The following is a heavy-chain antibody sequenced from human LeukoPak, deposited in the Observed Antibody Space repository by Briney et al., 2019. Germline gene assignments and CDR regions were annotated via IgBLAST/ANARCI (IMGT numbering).Heavy chain of an antibody. CDR2: IYHSGST. Sequence: SETLSLTCTVSGYSISSGYYWGWIRQPPGKGLEWIGSIYHSGSTYYNPSLKSRVTISVDTSKNQFSLKLSSVTAADTAVYYCARVGVVPAATLDYWGQGTLVTVSS. J-gene: IGHJ4*02. CDR3: ARVGVVPAATLDY. D-gene: IGHD2-2*01. CDR1: GYSISSGYY. V-gene: IGHV4-38-2*02.